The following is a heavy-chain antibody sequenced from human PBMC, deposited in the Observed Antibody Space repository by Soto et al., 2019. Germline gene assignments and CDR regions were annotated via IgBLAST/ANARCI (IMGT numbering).Heavy chain of an antibody. CDR1: GYRFTNYW. Sequence: PGESLKIPCQGSGYRFTNYWIGWVRQMHGKGLEWMGIIYPGDSDTRYSPSFQGQVTISADKSISTAYLQWSSLKAPDTAMYYCARGTVSSDFDYWGQGTLVTVSS. J-gene: IGHJ4*02. CDR2: IYPGDSDT. D-gene: IGHD4-17*01. CDR3: ARGTVSSDFDY. V-gene: IGHV5-51*01.